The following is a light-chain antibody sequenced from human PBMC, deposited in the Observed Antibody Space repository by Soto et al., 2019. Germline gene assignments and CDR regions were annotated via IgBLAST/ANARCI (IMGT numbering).Light chain of an antibody. CDR2: EVS. J-gene: IGLJ1*01. Sequence: QSVLTQPPSASGSPGQSVTISCTGTSSDVGGYDFVSWYQQHPGKAPKLMIYEVSMRSSGVPDRFSGSKSGNTASLTVSGLQPEDEADYYCSSYAGSNTWVLFGTGTKLTVL. V-gene: IGLV2-8*01. CDR3: SSYAGSNTWVL. CDR1: SSDVGGYDF.